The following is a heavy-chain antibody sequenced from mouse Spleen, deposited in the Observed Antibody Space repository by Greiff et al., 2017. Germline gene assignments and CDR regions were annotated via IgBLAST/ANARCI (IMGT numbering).Heavy chain of an antibody. V-gene: IGHV5-17*01. D-gene: IGHD3-3*01. Sequence: EVKVVESGGGLVKPGGSLKLSCAASGFTFSDYGMHWVRQAPEKGLEWVAYISSGSSTIYYADTVKGRFTISRDNAKNTLFLQMTSLRSEDTAMYYCARKARDSWFAYWGQGTLVTVSA. CDR3: ARKARDSWFAY. CDR1: GFTFSDYG. CDR2: ISSGSSTI. J-gene: IGHJ3*01.